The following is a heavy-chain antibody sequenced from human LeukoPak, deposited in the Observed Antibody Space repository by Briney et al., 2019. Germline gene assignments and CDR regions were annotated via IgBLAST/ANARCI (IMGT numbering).Heavy chain of an antibody. J-gene: IGHJ4*02. V-gene: IGHV1-18*01. CDR3: ARVKNGQWLVPHHFDY. Sequence: ASVKVSCKASGYTFTNYGISWVRQAPGQGLEWMGWISAYNGNTNYAQKLQGRVTMTTNTSTSTAYMELRSLRSDDTAVYYCARVKNGQWLVPHHFDYWGQGTPVTVSS. CDR1: GYTFTNYG. CDR2: ISAYNGNT. D-gene: IGHD6-19*01.